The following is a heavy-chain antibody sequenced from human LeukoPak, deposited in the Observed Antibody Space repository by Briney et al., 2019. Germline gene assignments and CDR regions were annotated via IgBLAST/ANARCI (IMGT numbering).Heavy chain of an antibody. D-gene: IGHD1-7*01. CDR3: AKDWNWAIDY. J-gene: IGHJ4*02. CDR2: ISSSSSSI. V-gene: IGHV3-48*01. CDR1: GFIFSSYS. Sequence: GGSLRLSCAASGFIFSSYSMNWVRQAPGKGLEWVSYISSSSSSIYYADAVKGRFTISRDNAKNSLYLQMNNLRVEDMAVFYCAKDWNWAIDYWGQGTLVTVSS.